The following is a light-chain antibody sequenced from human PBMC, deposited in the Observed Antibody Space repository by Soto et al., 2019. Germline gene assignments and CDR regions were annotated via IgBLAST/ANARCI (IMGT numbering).Light chain of an antibody. CDR1: QSISMY. CDR2: AAS. V-gene: IGKV1-39*01. J-gene: IGKJ5*01. CDR3: QLSYCTIT. Sequence: DIQMTQSPSSLSASVGDRVTITCRASQSISMYLKWYQQKPGQAPKLLIYAASSLQSGVPSRFSGSGSGTDFTRTISSLQPDGFANYYCQLSYCTITFGRGTRLEVK.